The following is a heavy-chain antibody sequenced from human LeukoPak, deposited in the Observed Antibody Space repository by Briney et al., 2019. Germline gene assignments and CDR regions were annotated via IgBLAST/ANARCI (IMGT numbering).Heavy chain of an antibody. V-gene: IGHV3-21*01. J-gene: IGHJ4*02. D-gene: IGHD2-2*01. Sequence: GGSLRLSCAASGFTFSSYSMNWVRQAPGKGLEWVSSISSNSSYIYYADSVKGRFTISRDNAKNSLYLQMNSLRAEDTAVYYCARDGDYCSSTSCRYFDYWGQGTLVTVSS. CDR3: ARDGDYCSSTSCRYFDY. CDR1: GFTFSSYS. CDR2: ISSNSSYI.